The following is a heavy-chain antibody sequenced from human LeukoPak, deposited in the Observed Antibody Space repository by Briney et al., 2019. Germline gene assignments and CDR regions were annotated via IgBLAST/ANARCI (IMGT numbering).Heavy chain of an antibody. D-gene: IGHD6-19*01. CDR2: ISSSGGTT. J-gene: IGHJ5*02. CDR3: ATLSVASSVVDH. V-gene: IGHV3-48*03. CDR1: GFSFSIYE. Sequence: GGSLRLSCAVSGFSFSIYEMHWVRQAPGKGLEWVSSISSSGGTTHHADSVKGRFTISRDNAQNSLYLQMSNLRADDTAVYYCATLSVASSVVDHWGQGTLVTVSS.